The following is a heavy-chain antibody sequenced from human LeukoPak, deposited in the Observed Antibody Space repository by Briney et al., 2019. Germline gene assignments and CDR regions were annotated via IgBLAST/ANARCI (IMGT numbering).Heavy chain of an antibody. V-gene: IGHV3-23*01. CDR2: ISSNSVNT. J-gene: IGHJ5*02. D-gene: IGHD3-22*01. CDR1: GFTFSSYA. Sequence: GGSLRLSCAASGFTFSSYAMSWVRQAPGKGLEWVSAISSNSVNTYYADSVKGRFTISRDNSKKTLSLQMNSLRAEDTAVYYCAKAEWLLREVWFDPWGQGTLVTVSS. CDR3: AKAEWLLREVWFDP.